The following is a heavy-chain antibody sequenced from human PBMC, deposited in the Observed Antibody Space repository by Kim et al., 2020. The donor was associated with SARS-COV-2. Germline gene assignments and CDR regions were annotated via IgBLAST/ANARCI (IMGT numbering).Heavy chain of an antibody. J-gene: IGHJ6*02. Sequence: GTATDAQKFQGRVTITADESTSTAYVELSSLRSEDTAVYYCASSNGAMDVWGQGTTVTVSS. CDR2: GTA. CDR3: ASSNGAMDV. D-gene: IGHD2-8*01. V-gene: IGHV1-69*01.